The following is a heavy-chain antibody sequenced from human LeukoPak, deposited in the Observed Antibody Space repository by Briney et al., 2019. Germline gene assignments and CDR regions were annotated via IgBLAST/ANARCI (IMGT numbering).Heavy chain of an antibody. CDR3: VRMRVGAMDD. V-gene: IGHV5-51*01. D-gene: IGHD1-26*01. CDR2: IYPGDSDA. CDR1: GYSFSTSW. J-gene: IGHJ4*02. Sequence: GESLKISCKGSGYSFSTSWIGWVRQMPGKGLEWMGIIYPGDSDARYSPSFQGQVTISADKSISTAYVQWSGLKASDTAMYYCVRMRVGAMDDWGQGTLVTVSS.